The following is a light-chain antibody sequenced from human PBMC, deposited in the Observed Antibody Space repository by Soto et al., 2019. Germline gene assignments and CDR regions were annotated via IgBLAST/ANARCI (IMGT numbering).Light chain of an antibody. Sequence: DIQMTQSPSTLSASVGDRVTITCLASQSISAWLAWYQQKPGKVPKLLIYRASTLDSRVPSRFSGSESGTEFTLTISSLQPDDFATYYCQQYKDDPVTFGQGTKVDIK. CDR2: RAS. V-gene: IGKV1-5*03. CDR1: QSISAW. CDR3: QQYKDDPVT. J-gene: IGKJ1*01.